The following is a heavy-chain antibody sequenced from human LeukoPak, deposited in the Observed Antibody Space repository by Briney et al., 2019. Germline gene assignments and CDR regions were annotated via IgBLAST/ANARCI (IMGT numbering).Heavy chain of an antibody. CDR3: ARVTGNWYIDL. V-gene: IGHV4-38-2*02. CDR1: GYSISSGFY. CDR2: IWHGGTT. J-gene: IGHJ2*01. D-gene: IGHD2-21*02. Sequence: SETLSLTCTVSGYSISSGFYWGWIRQPPGKALEWIGNIWHGGTTYYNPSLKSRLIMSVDTSKNQFSPKLSSVTAADTAIYYCARVTGNWYIDLWGRGTLVAVSS.